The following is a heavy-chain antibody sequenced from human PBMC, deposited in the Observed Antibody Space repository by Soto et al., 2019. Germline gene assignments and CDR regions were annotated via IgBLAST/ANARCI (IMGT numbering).Heavy chain of an antibody. V-gene: IGHV1-69*01. CDR2: IIPIFGTA. CDR3: ASGSGSYYLYYFDY. CDR1: GGTFSSYA. D-gene: IGHD3-10*01. J-gene: IGHJ4*02. Sequence: QVQLVQSGAEVKKPGSSVKVSCKASGGTFSSYAISWVRQAPGQGLEWMGGIIPIFGTANYAQKFQGRVKITEDESTSTAYMELSRQRSEDTAVYYCASGSGSYYLYYFDYWGQGTLVTVSS.